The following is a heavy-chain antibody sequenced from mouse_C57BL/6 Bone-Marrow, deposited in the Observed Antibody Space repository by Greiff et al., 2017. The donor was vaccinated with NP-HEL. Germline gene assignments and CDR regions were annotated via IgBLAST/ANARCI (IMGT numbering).Heavy chain of an antibody. D-gene: IGHD1-1*01. CDR3: ARRSTTVVANAMDY. J-gene: IGHJ4*01. Sequence: EVMLVESGGGLVQPGGSLKLSCAASGFTFSDYYMYWVRQTPEKRLEWVAYISNGGGSTYYPDTVKGRFTISRDNAKNTLYLQMSRLKSEDTAMYYCARRSTTVVANAMDYWGQGTSVTVSS. V-gene: IGHV5-12*01. CDR1: GFTFSDYY. CDR2: ISNGGGST.